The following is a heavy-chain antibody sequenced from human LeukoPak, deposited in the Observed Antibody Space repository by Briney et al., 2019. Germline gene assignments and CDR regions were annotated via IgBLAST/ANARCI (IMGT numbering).Heavy chain of an antibody. Sequence: GGSLRLSCVTSGFSFSTYDMNWGRQAPGKGLEWVSYLSSTGGTRYYANSVKGRFTISRDDAKNSLYLQISSLRAEDTAVYYCARAARPKLRFLDFDYWGQGTLLTVSS. D-gene: IGHD3-3*01. V-gene: IGHV3-48*01. CDR3: ARAARPKLRFLDFDY. CDR1: GFSFSTYD. J-gene: IGHJ4*02. CDR2: LSSTGGTR.